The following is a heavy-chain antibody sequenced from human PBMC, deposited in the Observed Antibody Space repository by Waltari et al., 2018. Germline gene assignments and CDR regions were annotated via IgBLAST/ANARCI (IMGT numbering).Heavy chain of an antibody. CDR2: SYPGDADT. Sequence: EVQLVQSGAEVKKPGESLKISCKGSGYSFSNYWIGWVRQMPGKGLEWMGRSYPGDADTIYSPSFQGQVTISADKSTSTAYLQWSSLRASDTAMYYCAVNPGRQYCSGNRCNVFDYWGQGTLVTVSS. D-gene: IGHD2-15*01. J-gene: IGHJ4*02. CDR1: GYSFSNYW. V-gene: IGHV5-51*01. CDR3: AVNPGRQYCSGNRCNVFDY.